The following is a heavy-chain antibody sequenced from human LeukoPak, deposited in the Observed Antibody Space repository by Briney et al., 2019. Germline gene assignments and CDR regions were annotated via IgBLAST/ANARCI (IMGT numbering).Heavy chain of an antibody. CDR1: GGSLSGYY. V-gene: IGHV4-34*01. CDR3: ARHSGWMYWYFDL. Sequence: PSETLSLTCAVYGGSLSGYYWTWIRQSPGKGLEWMGEIDHSGRTNYNPSLERQVTISLDTSKNQFSLKVNPATAADTAVYFCARHSGWMYWYFDLWGRGTLVTVSS. CDR2: IDHSGRT. J-gene: IGHJ2*01. D-gene: IGHD6-19*01.